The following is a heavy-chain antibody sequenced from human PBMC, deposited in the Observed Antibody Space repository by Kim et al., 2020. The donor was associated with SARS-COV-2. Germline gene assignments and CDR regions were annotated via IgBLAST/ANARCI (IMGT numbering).Heavy chain of an antibody. CDR2: IFRGGST. D-gene: IGHD4-4*01. V-gene: IGHV3-53*01. CDR3: ARDPVGDGYSFFDY. Sequence: GGSLRLSCAASGLTVSSNHMTWIRQAPGKGLEGVSVIFRGGSTYYAASVQGRFTISRDYSKNTLSLQMNSLRAEDTAIYYCARDPVGDGYSFFDYWGQGTLVTVSS. CDR1: GLTVSSNH. J-gene: IGHJ4*02.